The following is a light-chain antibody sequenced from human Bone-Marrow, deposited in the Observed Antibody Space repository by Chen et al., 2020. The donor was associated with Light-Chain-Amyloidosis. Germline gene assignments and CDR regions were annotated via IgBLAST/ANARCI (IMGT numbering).Light chain of an antibody. CDR3: QQYRSYSRT. CDR2: KAS. Sequence: DIQMTQSPSTLSASVGDRVTITCRASQSISTWLAWYQQKPGKAPNLLIYKASSLQSGVPLRFSGSGSGTEFTLTISSLQPDDFATYYCQQYRSYSRTFGQGTKVEIK. V-gene: IGKV1-5*03. J-gene: IGKJ1*01. CDR1: QSISTW.